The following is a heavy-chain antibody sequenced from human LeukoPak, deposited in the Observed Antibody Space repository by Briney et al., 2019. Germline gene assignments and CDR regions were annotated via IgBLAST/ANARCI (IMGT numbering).Heavy chain of an antibody. CDR2: ISYTGTT. J-gene: IGHJ5*02. CDR3: ARHFARNWFDP. CDR1: GGSVSTYY. Sequence: SETLSLTCGVSGGSVSTYYWNWIRQPPGKGLEWIACISYTGTTNYNPSLKSRVTISLDTSKNHLSLRLSSVTAADTAVYYCARHFARNWFDPWGQGTLVTVS. D-gene: IGHD2-21*01. V-gene: IGHV4-59*08.